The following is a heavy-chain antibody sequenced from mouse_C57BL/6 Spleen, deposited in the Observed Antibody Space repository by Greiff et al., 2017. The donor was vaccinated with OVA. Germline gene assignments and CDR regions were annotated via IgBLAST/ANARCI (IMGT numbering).Heavy chain of an antibody. J-gene: IGHJ3*01. CDR1: GYTFTSYW. D-gene: IGHD1-1*01. CDR2: IYPGSGST. Sequence: VQLQQPGAELVKPGASVKMSCKASGYTFTSYWITWVKQRPGQGLEWIGDIYPGSGSTNYNEKFKSKATLTVDTSSSTAYMQLSSLTSEDSAVYYCARDYYYGSSYLAWFAYWGQGTLVTVSA. V-gene: IGHV1-55*01. CDR3: ARDYYYGSSYLAWFAY.